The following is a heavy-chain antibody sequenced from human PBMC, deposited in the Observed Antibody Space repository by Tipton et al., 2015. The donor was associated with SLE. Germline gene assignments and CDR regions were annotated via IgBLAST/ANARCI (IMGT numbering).Heavy chain of an antibody. Sequence: TLSLTCTVSGGSISSHYWSWIRQPPGKGLEWIGSIYYSGSTYYNPSLKSRVTISVDTSKNQFSLKLSSVTAADTAVYYCASSLGSSGYLGQGTLVTVSS. J-gene: IGHJ4*02. D-gene: IGHD6-25*01. CDR1: GGSISSHY. CDR2: IYYSGST. V-gene: IGHV4-59*11. CDR3: ASSLGSSGY.